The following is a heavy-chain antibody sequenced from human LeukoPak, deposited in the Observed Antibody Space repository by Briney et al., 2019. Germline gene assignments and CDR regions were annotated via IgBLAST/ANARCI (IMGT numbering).Heavy chain of an antibody. D-gene: IGHD1-26*01. Sequence: GASVKVSCKASGYTFTSYDITWVRQAPGQGLEWMGWISAYNGNTNYAQKLQGRFTMTTDTSTNTAYMELRSLRSDDTAVYYCAGDRYEWKLAGSGMEVWGQGTTVTVSS. CDR2: ISAYNGNT. CDR1: GYTFTSYD. V-gene: IGHV1-18*01. J-gene: IGHJ6*02. CDR3: AGDRYEWKLAGSGMEV.